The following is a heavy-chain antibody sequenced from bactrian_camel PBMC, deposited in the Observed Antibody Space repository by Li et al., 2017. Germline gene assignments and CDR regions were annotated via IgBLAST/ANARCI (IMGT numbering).Heavy chain of an antibody. Sequence: DVQLVESGGGSVQAGGSLRLSCAISGYTFNGYCMGWFRQAPGKEREGVVTIGARGRERYGRSVKGRFTIYHDIAKNTLSLQMNGLKPEDTGVYYCAADPAPWGLECADFGDWAQGQGTQVTISS. V-gene: IGHV3S67*01. CDR2: IGARGRE. J-gene: IGHJ4*01. D-gene: IGHD4*01. CDR1: GYTFNGYC.